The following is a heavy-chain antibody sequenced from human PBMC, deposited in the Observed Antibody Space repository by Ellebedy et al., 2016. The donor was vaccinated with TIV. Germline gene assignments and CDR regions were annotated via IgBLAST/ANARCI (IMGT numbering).Heavy chain of an antibody. CDR2: INHSGST. CDR1: GGSFSGYY. Sequence: SETLSLTCAVYGGSFSGYYWSWIRQPPGKGLEWIGEINHSGSTNYNPSLKSRVTISVDTSKNQFSLKLSSVTAADTAVYYCARDTSSIGFDAFDIWGQGTMVTVSS. D-gene: IGHD2-2*03. V-gene: IGHV4-34*01. CDR3: ARDTSSIGFDAFDI. J-gene: IGHJ3*02.